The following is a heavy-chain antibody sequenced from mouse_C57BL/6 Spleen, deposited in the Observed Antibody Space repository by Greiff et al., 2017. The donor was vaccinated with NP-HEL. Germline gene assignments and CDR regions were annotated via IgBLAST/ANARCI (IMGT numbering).Heavy chain of an antibody. CDR3: AYYYGSSKENYFDY. D-gene: IGHD1-1*01. CDR1: GYTFTSYW. Sequence: QVQLQQPGAELVKPGASVKMSCKASGYTFTSYWITWVKQRPGQGLEWIGDIYPGSGSTNYNEKFKSKATLTVDTSSSTAYMQLSSLTSEDSAVYYCAYYYGSSKENYFDYWGQGTTRTVSS. CDR2: IYPGSGST. V-gene: IGHV1-55*01. J-gene: IGHJ2*01.